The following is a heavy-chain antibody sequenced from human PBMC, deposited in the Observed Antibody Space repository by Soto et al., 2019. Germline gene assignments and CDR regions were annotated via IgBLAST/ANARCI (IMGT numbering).Heavy chain of an antibody. Sequence: SQTLSLTCAISGDSVSSNSAAWNWIRQSPSRGLEWLGRTYYRSKWYNDYAVSVKSRITINPETSKNQFSLQLNSVTPEDTAVYYCARGTPLGGIAAAGTWFDPWGQGTLVTVSS. CDR1: GDSVSSNSAA. CDR3: ARGTPLGGIAAAGTWFDP. J-gene: IGHJ5*02. V-gene: IGHV6-1*01. D-gene: IGHD6-13*01. CDR2: TYYRSKWYN.